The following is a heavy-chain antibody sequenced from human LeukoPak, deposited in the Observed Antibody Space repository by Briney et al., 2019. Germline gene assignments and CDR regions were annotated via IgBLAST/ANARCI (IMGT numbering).Heavy chain of an antibody. CDR2: FGSAGDT. J-gene: IGHJ2*01. CDR1: GFPFSAYY. V-gene: IGHV3-13*01. Sequence: GGSLRLSCATSGFPFSAYYMHWVRQAPGKGLEWVSAFGSAGDTYYPGAVKGRFTISRDYAKNSLFLQMNSLRAGDSAVYFCVRGALPGDNWYFDLWGRGTLVTVSS. CDR3: VRGALPGDNWYFDL.